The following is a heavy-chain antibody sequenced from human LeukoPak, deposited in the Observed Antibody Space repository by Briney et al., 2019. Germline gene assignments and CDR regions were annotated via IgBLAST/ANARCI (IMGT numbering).Heavy chain of an antibody. CDR2: ISYDGSNK. Sequence: GGSLRLSCAASGFTFSSYAMHWVRQAPGKGLEWVAVISYDGSNKYYADSVKGRFTISRDNSKNTLYLQMNSLRAEDTAVYYCARDLSYYDSSGYGFDYWGQGTLVTVSS. CDR3: ARDLSYYDSSGYGFDY. J-gene: IGHJ4*02. D-gene: IGHD3-22*01. V-gene: IGHV3-30*04. CDR1: GFTFSSYA.